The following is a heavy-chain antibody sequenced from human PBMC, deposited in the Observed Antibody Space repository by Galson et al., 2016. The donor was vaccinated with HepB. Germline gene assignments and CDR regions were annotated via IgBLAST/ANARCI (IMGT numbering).Heavy chain of an antibody. V-gene: IGHV6-1*01. CDR2: TFYRSEWYN. D-gene: IGHD1-26*01. CDR1: GDSVSSKTSA. CDR3: VRDLGGADS. Sequence: CAISGDSVSSKTSAWNCIRQSPSRGLEWLGRTFYRSEWYNFYAVSVKGRMTIGADTSKNQFSLQLNSMTPEDTAVYYCVRDLGGADSWSQGTLVTVSS. J-gene: IGHJ5*01.